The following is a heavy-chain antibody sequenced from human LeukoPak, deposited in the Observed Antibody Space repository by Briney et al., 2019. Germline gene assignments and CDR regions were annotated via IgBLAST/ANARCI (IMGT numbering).Heavy chain of an antibody. Sequence: ASVKVSCKASGYTFTGHYMNWVRQAPGQGLEWMGWINPNSGGTNYAQKFQGRVTMTRDTSISTAYMELSSPRSDDTAVYYCAREQSRPFEESTFYFDSWAREPWSPSPQ. CDR3: AREQSRPFEESTFYFDS. J-gene: IGHJ4*02. V-gene: IGHV1-2*02. D-gene: IGHD3-10*01. CDR1: GYTFTGHY. CDR2: INPNSGGT.